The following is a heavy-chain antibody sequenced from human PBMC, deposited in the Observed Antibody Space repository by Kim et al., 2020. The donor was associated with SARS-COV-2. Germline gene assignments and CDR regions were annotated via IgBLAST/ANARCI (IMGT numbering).Heavy chain of an antibody. Sequence: SETLSLTCAVYGGSFSGYYWSWIRQPPGKGLEWIGEINHSGSTNYNPSLKSRVTLSVDTSKNQFSLKLSSVTAADTAVYYCARAGYSSSWYYVATYYYYGRDVWGQGTTVTVSS. D-gene: IGHD6-13*01. CDR1: GGSFSGYY. CDR2: INHSGST. CDR3: ARAGYSSSWYYVATYYYYGRDV. V-gene: IGHV4-34*01. J-gene: IGHJ6*02.